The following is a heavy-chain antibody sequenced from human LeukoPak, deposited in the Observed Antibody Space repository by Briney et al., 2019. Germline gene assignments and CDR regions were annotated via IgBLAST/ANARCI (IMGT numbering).Heavy chain of an antibody. CDR2: IYTSGST. CDR1: GGSISSSSYY. CDR3: ARDLNIAAAGSDWFDP. D-gene: IGHD6-13*01. Sequence: NPSETLSLTCTVSGGSISSSSYYWSWIRQPAGKGLEWIGRIYTSGSTNYNPSLKSRVTISVDTSKNQFSLKLSSVTAADTAVYYCARDLNIAAAGSDWFDPWGQGTLVTVSS. V-gene: IGHV4-61*02. J-gene: IGHJ5*02.